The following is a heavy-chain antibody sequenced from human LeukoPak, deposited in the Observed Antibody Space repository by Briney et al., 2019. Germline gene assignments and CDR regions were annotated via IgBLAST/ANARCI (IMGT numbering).Heavy chain of an antibody. D-gene: IGHD6-19*01. J-gene: IGHJ4*02. CDR2: IYYSGST. V-gene: IGHV4-61*01. CDR3: ARVIAVAGRGYFDN. Sequence: SETLSLTCTVSGGSISSGYYWSWVRQHPGKGLEWIGYIYYSGSTNYNPSLKRRVTISADTSKNQFSLKLTSVTAADTAVYYCARVIAVAGRGYFDNWGQGTLVTVSS. CDR1: GGSISSGYY.